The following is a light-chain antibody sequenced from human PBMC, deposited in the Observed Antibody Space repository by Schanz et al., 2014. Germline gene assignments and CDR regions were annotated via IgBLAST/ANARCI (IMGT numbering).Light chain of an antibody. CDR1: SSDVGGYNY. J-gene: IGLJ2*01. V-gene: IGLV2-8*01. Sequence: QSALTQPPSASGSPGQSVTISCTGTSSDVGGYNYVSWYQHHPGKAPKLMIYDVNKRPSGVPDRFSGSKSGNTASLTISGLQAEDEADYYCSSYTVTSTLVFGGGTKLTVL. CDR2: DVN. CDR3: SSYTVTSTLV.